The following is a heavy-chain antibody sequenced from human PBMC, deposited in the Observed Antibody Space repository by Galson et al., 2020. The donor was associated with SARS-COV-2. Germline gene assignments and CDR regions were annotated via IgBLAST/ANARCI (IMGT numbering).Heavy chain of an antibody. D-gene: IGHD3-10*01. J-gene: IGHJ6*01. CDR3: ARDRGAMADYYYGMDG. CDR2: IWYDGSHK. Sequence: GGSLRLSCAASGFTFSSYGMHWVRQAPGKGLEWVAVIWYDGSHKYYADSVKGRFTISRDNSKNTLYLQMNSLRGEDTAVYYCARDRGAMADYYYGMDGWGQGTTVTVSS. CDR1: GFTFSSYG. V-gene: IGHV3-33*01.